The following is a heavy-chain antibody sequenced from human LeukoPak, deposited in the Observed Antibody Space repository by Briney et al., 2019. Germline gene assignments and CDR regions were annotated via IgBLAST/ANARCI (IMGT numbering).Heavy chain of an antibody. J-gene: IGHJ4*02. CDR3: AREDVVVDS. CDR2: IYISGNT. CDR1: GASMSSYY. D-gene: IGHD2-15*01. Sequence: SETLSLTCTVSGASMSSYYWTWLRQPAGKGLEWIGHIYISGNTNYNPSLKSRVTMSRDTSKNQFSLKLSSVTAADTAVYYCAREDVVVDSWGQGILVTVSS. V-gene: IGHV4-4*07.